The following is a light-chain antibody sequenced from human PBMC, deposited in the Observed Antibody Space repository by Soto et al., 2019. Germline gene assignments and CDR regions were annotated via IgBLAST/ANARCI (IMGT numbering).Light chain of an antibody. CDR3: AAWDDSLNGVV. Sequence: QPVLTQPPSASGTPGQRVTISCSGTSSNIGSNTVSWYQQLPGTAPKLLISNDNQRPSGVPDRFSGSKSGTSASLAISGLQSEDEADYYCAAWDDSLNGVVFGGGTKLTVL. J-gene: IGLJ2*01. CDR1: SSNIGSNT. V-gene: IGLV1-44*01. CDR2: NDN.